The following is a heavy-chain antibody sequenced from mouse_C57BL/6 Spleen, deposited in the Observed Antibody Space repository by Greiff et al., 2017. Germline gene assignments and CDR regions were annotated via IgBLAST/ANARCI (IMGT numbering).Heavy chain of an antibody. D-gene: IGHD2-3*01. CDR1: GYTFTEYT. V-gene: IGHV1-62-2*01. Sequence: VQLQQSGAELVKPGASVKLSCKASGYTFTEYTIHWVKQRSGQGLEWIGWFYPGSGSIKYNEKFKDKATLTADKASSTVSMVLSRLTSEDSAVYSCARHEGGYYDGDYEAPGAMDYWGQGTSVTVSS. CDR3: ARHEGGYYDGDYEAPGAMDY. CDR2: FYPGSGSI. J-gene: IGHJ4*01.